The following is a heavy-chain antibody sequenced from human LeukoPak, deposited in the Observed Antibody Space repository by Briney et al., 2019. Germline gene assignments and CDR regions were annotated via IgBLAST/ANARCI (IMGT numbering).Heavy chain of an antibody. Sequence: PGGSLRLSCAASGFTFSSYWMHWVRQAPGKGLVWVSRINSDGSITSYAESVKGRFTISRDNAKNTLYLQMNSLSVEDTAVYYCARKAYGGNSVDFDYWGQGTLVTVSS. CDR2: INSDGSIT. CDR1: GFTFSSYW. D-gene: IGHD4-23*01. V-gene: IGHV3-74*01. CDR3: ARKAYGGNSVDFDY. J-gene: IGHJ4*02.